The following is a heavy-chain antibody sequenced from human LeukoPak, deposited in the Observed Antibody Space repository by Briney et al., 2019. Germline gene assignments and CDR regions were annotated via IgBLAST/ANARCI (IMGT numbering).Heavy chain of an antibody. Sequence: GGSLRLSCAASGFTFSSYWMSWVRQAPGKGLEGVANIKQDGSEKYYVDSVKGRFTISRDNAKNSLYLQMNSLRAEDTAVYYCAKDLDSGSYYGTYFDYWGQGTLVTVSS. CDR3: AKDLDSGSYYGTYFDY. J-gene: IGHJ4*02. CDR1: GFTFSSYW. V-gene: IGHV3-7*03. D-gene: IGHD1-26*01. CDR2: IKQDGSEK.